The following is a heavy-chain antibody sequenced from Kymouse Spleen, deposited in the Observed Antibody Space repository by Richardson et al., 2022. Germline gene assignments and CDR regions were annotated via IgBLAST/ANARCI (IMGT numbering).Heavy chain of an antibody. CDR1: GFTFSNAW. V-gene: IGHV3-15*01. J-gene: IGHJ4*02. CDR3: TTGYCSSTSCFDY. Sequence: EVQLVESGGGLVKPGGSLRLSCAASGFTFSNAWMSWVRQAPGKGLEWVGRIKSKTDGGTTDYAAPVKGRFTISRDDSKNTLYLQMNSLKTEDTAVYYCTTGYCSSTSCFDYWGQGTLVTVSS. D-gene: IGHD2-2*02. CDR2: IKSKTDGGTT.